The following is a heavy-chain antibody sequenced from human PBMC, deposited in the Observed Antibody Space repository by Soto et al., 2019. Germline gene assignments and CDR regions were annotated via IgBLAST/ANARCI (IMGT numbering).Heavy chain of an antibody. J-gene: IGHJ5*01. V-gene: IGHV3-21*01. CDR3: ARDRHEITALAPYNWFES. CDR1: GFTISSYS. D-gene: IGHD1-20*01. CDR2: ISSSSSYV. Sequence: EVQLVESGGGLVKLGGSLRLSCAASGFTISSYSMNWVRQAPGKGLEWVSSISSSSSYVYYADSVKGRFTISRDNAKNSLYLQMNSLTAEDTAVYYCARDRHEITALAPYNWFESWGQGTLVTVSS.